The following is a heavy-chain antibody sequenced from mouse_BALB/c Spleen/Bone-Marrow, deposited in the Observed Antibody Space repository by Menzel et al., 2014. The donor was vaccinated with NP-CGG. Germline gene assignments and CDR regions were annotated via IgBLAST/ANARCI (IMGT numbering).Heavy chain of an antibody. D-gene: IGHD2-12*01. J-gene: IGHJ2*01. V-gene: IGHV1-7*01. Sequence: QVQLKESGAELAKPGASVKMSCKASGYTFTSYWMHWVKQRPGQGLEWIGYINPSTGYTEYNQKFKDKATLTADKSSSTAYMQLSKLASEDSAGYCCARGGDDGTFDYRGQGTTLTVSS. CDR1: GYTFTSYW. CDR3: ARGGDDGTFDY. CDR2: INPSTGYT.